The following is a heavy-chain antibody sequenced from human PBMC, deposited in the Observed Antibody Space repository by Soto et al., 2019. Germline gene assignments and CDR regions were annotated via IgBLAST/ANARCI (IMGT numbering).Heavy chain of an antibody. Sequence: SVKVSCKASGGTFNTYAISWVRQSPGQGLEWMGGIIPLFGTTNYTQKFQGRVTITGDESTRAAIMELSSLISQDTAFHYFARPRSHYYDRSAERAFDIWGQGKMVTVSS. CDR3: ARPRSHYYDRSAERAFDI. D-gene: IGHD3-22*01. V-gene: IGHV1-69*13. CDR2: IIPLFGTT. CDR1: GGTFNTYA. J-gene: IGHJ3*02.